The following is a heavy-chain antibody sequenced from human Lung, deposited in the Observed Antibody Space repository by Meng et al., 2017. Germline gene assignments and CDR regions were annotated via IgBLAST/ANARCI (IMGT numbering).Heavy chain of an antibody. CDR2: IFHSGST. Sequence: QVQLQESGPGPVKPSGTLSLTCAVSGGSITRSTWWSWVRQTPGKGLEWFGEIFHSGSTNYNPPLESRVTISVDKSKNQFSLKVYSVTAADTATYYCARFDISSSGRGDYWGQGILVTVSS. D-gene: IGHD1-26*01. CDR1: GGSITRSTW. J-gene: IGHJ4*02. CDR3: ARFDISSSGRGDY. V-gene: IGHV4-4*02.